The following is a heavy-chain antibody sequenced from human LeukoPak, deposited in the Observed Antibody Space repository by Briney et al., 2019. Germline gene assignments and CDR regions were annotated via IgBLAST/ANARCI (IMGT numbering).Heavy chain of an antibody. CDR3: AKADSSSWYYYYGMDV. CDR1: GFNFSSFV. D-gene: IGHD6-13*01. V-gene: IGHV3-23*01. CDR2: ISASGRGT. Sequence: GGSLRLSCAGSGFNFSSFVMTWVRQAPGKGLEWVSSISASGRGTYYADSVKGRFTISRDNSKNTLYLQVNSLRAEDTAVYYCAKADSSSWYYYYGMDVWGQGTTVTVSS. J-gene: IGHJ6*02.